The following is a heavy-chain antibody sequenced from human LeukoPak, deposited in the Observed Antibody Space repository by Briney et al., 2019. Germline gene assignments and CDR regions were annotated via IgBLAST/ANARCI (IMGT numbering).Heavy chain of an antibody. V-gene: IGHV4-4*07. CDR2: IYTSGST. D-gene: IGHD6-19*01. CDR1: GGSISSYY. CDR3: ARAVSLGSGWYFGKYYYYGMDV. Sequence: TTSETLSLACTVSGGSISSYYWSWIRQPAGKGLEWIGRIYTSGSTNYNPSLKSRVTMSVDTSKNQFSLKLSSVTAADTAVYYCARAVSLGSGWYFGKYYYYGMDVRGQGTTVTVSS. J-gene: IGHJ6*02.